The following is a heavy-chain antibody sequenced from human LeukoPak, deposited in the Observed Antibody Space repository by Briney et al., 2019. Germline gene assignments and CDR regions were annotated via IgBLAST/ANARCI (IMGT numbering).Heavy chain of an antibody. Sequence: SQTLSLTCTVSGGSISSGSYYWSWIRQPAGKGLEWIGRIYTSGSTNYNPSLKSRVTISVDTSKNQFSLRLSSVTAADTAVYYCAREGLNMVRGVIPKEAWGWFDPWGQGTLVTVSS. D-gene: IGHD3-10*01. J-gene: IGHJ5*02. CDR1: GGSISSGSYY. V-gene: IGHV4-61*02. CDR2: IYTSGST. CDR3: AREGLNMVRGVIPKEAWGWFDP.